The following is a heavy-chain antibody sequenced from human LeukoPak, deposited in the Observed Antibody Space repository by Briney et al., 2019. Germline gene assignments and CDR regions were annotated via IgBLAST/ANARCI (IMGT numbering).Heavy chain of an antibody. CDR2: TSYDGSNK. Sequence: GGSLRLSCAASGFTFSSYGMHWVRQAPGKGLEWVAVTSYDGSNKYYADSVKGRFTISRDNSKNTLYLQMNSLRAEDTAVYYCAKVGDFWSGYPYYYYGMDVWGQGTTVTVSS. D-gene: IGHD3-3*01. CDR1: GFTFSSYG. V-gene: IGHV3-30*18. CDR3: AKVGDFWSGYPYYYYGMDV. J-gene: IGHJ6*02.